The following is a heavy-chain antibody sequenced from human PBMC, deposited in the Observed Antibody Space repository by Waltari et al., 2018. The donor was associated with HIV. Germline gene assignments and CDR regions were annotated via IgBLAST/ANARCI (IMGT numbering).Heavy chain of an antibody. J-gene: IGHJ1*01. CDR3: VKSTFLGVMPADYFDV. CDR1: GGSISGLY. V-gene: IGHV4-4*07. Sequence: QVQVQESGPGLVGPSETLSLTCSVYGGSISGLYWSWIRHTVGNKLRPARKLEWLGRMCLGRSPDMRGDSSRLSMYMDTSKNQVSLKVRSVTAADSAMYYCVKSTFLGVMPADYFDVWGPGTLVTVSS. D-gene: IGHD3-16*01. CDR2: MCLGRS.